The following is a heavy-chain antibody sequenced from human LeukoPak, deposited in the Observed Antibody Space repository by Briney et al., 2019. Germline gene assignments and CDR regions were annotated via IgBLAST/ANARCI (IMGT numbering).Heavy chain of an antibody. J-gene: IGHJ4*02. V-gene: IGHV4-4*07. CDR1: GGSISNHY. CDR3: SRDPRHNDC. CDR2: VYASGSI. Sequence: SSETLSLTCSVSGGSISNHYWSWIRQPAGKGLEWIGRVYASGSITYNPSLQSRVTISLDTSRNQFSLKLNSVTAADTAVYYCSRDPRHNDCWGQGTLVTVSS.